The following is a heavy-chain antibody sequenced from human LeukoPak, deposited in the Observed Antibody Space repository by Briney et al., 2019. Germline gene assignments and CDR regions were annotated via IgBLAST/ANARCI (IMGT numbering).Heavy chain of an antibody. V-gene: IGHV1-69*13. CDR2: IIPIFGTA. CDR3: ARDSTTAALDY. Sequence: SVKVSCKASGYTFTCYGISWVRQAPGQGLEWMGGIIPIFGTANYAQKFQGRVSITADESTSTAYMELSSLRSEDTAVYYCARDSTTAALDYWGQGTLVTVSS. CDR1: GYTFTCYG. D-gene: IGHD4-11*01. J-gene: IGHJ4*02.